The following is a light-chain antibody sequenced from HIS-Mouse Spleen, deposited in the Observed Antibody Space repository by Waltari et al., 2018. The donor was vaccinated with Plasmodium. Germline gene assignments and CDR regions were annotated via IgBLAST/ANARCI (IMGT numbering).Light chain of an antibody. V-gene: IGLV3-10*01. CDR3: YSTDSSGNHRV. CDR2: EDS. Sequence: SYELTQPPSVSVSPGQTARITCPGDALPKKSAYWYQQKSGQAPVLVSYEDSKRPSGIPERFSGSSSGKMATLTISGAQVEDEADYYCYSTDSSGNHRVFGGGTKLTVL. J-gene: IGLJ3*02. CDR1: ALPKKS.